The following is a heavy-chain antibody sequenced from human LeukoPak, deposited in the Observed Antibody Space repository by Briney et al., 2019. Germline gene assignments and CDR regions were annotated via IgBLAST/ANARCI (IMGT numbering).Heavy chain of an antibody. CDR3: ARDRADGYNYGDYFDN. CDR2: IYGSSRT. D-gene: IGHD5-18*01. Sequence: GGSLRLSCVASGFTFSSYVMSWVRQAPGKGLEWVSVIYGSSRTYYADSVKGRFTISRDNSENTVYLQMDSLRAEDTAVYYCARDRADGYNYGDYFDNWGQGTLVTVSS. CDR1: GFTFSSYV. V-gene: IGHV3-66*01. J-gene: IGHJ4*02.